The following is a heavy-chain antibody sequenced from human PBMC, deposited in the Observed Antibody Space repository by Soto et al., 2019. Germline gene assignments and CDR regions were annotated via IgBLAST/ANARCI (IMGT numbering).Heavy chain of an antibody. CDR2: TGSGTGPG. CDR3: ARGDSGGFFRFFDS. V-gene: IGHV1-69*06. CDR1: GGSLSTNP. J-gene: IGHJ4*02. D-gene: IGHD2-15*01. Sequence: QVQLVQSGTEVKKPGSSVKVSCKTSGGSLSTNPISWVRQAPGQGLEWMGGTGSGTGPGNHAQKFQGRLTVTADKSTGTVYMELTNLSSGDTAVYDCARGDSGGFFRFFDSWGQGTLVAVSS.